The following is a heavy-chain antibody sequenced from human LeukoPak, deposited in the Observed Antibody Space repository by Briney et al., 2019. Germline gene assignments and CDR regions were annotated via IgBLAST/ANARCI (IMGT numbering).Heavy chain of an antibody. CDR2: IKPDGSEQ. D-gene: IGHD3-10*01. J-gene: IGHJ4*02. V-gene: IGHV3-7*01. CDR1: GFTFTSAW. CDR3: AAGSYFNY. Sequence: PGGSLRLSCAASGFTFTSAWMSWVRQAPGKGLECVANIKPDGSEQYYVHSMKGRFTISRDNAKNSLYLQMNSLRADDTAVYYCAAGSYFNYWGQGTLVTVSS.